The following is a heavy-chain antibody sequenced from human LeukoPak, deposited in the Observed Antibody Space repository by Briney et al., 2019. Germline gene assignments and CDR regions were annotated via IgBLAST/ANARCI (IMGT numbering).Heavy chain of an antibody. CDR3: AREPNGYYYYYMDV. J-gene: IGHJ6*03. V-gene: IGHV4-39*07. CDR1: GGSISSSSYY. CDR2: IYYSGST. Sequence: SETLSLTCTVSGGSISSSSYYWGWIRQPPGKGLEWIGSIYYSGSTYYNPSLKSRVTISVDTSKNQFSLKLSSVTAADTAVYYCAREPNGYYYYYMDVWGKGTTVTVSS.